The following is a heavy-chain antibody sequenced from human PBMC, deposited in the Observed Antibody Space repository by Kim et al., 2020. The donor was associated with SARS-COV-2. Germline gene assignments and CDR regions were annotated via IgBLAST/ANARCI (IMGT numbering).Heavy chain of an antibody. J-gene: IGHJ4*02. Sequence: GESLKISCKGSGYSFTSYWISWVRQMPGKGLEWMGRIDPSDSYTNYSPSFQGHVTISADKSISTAYLQWSSLKASDTAMYYCARHPYDSSLDDYWGQGTLVTVSS. V-gene: IGHV5-10-1*01. CDR1: GYSFTSYW. CDR3: ARHPYDSSLDDY. D-gene: IGHD3-22*01. CDR2: IDPSDSYT.